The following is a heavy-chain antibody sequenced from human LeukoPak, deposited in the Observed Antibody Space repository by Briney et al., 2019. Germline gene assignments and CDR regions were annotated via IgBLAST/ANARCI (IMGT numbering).Heavy chain of an antibody. Sequence: PGGSLRLSCAASGFTFSSYSMNWVRQAQGKGLEWVSSISSSSSYIYYADSVKGRFTISRDNAKHSLYLQMNSLRAEDTAVYYCATGGKNIAAAGTGYWGQGTLVTVSS. V-gene: IGHV3-21*01. J-gene: IGHJ4*02. CDR1: GFTFSSYS. CDR2: ISSSSSYI. D-gene: IGHD6-13*01. CDR3: ATGGKNIAAAGTGY.